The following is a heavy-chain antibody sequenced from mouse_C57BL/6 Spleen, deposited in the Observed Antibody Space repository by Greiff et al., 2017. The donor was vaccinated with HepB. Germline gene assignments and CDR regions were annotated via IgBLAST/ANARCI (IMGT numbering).Heavy chain of an antibody. D-gene: IGHD4-1*01. V-gene: IGHV5-4*01. J-gene: IGHJ3*01. CDR3: ARDWEGVFAY. Sequence: EVMLVESGGGLVKPGGSLKLSCAASGFTFSSYAMSWVRQTPEKRLEWVATISDGGSYTYYPDNVKGRFTISRDNAKNNLYLQMSHLKSEDTAMYYCARDWEGVFAYWGQGTLVTVSA. CDR2: ISDGGSYT. CDR1: GFTFSSYA.